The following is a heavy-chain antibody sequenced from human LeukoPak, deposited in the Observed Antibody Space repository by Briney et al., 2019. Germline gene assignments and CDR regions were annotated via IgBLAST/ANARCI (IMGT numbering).Heavy chain of an antibody. CDR1: GFSFSTCG. CDR3: ARGLENVDNA. D-gene: IGHD5-12*01. CDR2: IWYDGSKK. J-gene: IGHJ5*02. Sequence: PGRSLRLSCAASGFSFSTCGMHWVRQVPGKGLEWVAVIWYDGSKKYYADSVKGRFTISRDNSKNTLYLQMNSLRAEDTAVYYCARGLENVDNAWGQGILVTVSS. V-gene: IGHV3-33*01.